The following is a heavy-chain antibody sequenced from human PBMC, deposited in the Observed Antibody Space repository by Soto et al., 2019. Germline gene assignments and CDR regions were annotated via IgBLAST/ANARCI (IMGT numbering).Heavy chain of an antibody. CDR2: IIPIFGTA. CDR1: GGTFSSYA. D-gene: IGHD4-17*01. V-gene: IGHV1-69*01. CDR3: AREEITPTATVTMESGY. J-gene: IGHJ4*02. Sequence: QVQLVQSGAEVKKPGSSVKVSCKASGGTFSSYAISWVRQAPGQGLEWMGGIIPIFGTANYAQKFQGRVTITADESTSTAYMGLSSLSSEDTAVYYCAREEITPTATVTMESGYWGQGTLVTVSS.